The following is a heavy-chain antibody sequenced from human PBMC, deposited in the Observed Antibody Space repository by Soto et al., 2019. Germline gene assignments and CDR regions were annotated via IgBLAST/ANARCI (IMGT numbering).Heavy chain of an antibody. CDR3: ARDMVVVPAAILGYYGMDV. CDR2: INPSGGST. D-gene: IGHD2-2*01. Sequence: ASVKVSCKASGYTFTSYYMHWVRQAPGQGLEWMGIINPSGGSTSYAQKFQGRVTMTRDTSTSTVYMELSSLRSEDTAVYYCARDMVVVPAAILGYYGMDVWGQGTTVTVSS. CDR1: GYTFTSYY. J-gene: IGHJ6*02. V-gene: IGHV1-46*01.